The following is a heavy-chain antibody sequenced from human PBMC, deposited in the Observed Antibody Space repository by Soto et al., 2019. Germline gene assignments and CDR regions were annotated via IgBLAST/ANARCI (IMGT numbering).Heavy chain of an antibody. CDR1: GLTSSDYY. CDR2: INKGGSVV. Sequence: GGSLRLSCAVSGLTSSDYYMTWIRQAPGQGLEQLSYINKGGSVVYYADSVKWRFAISRDKAKNSLCLQMNSQRVKDTAVYYCARRIAGNSGHAMDVWGQGASVTVAS. D-gene: IGHD2-15*01. CDR3: ARRIAGNSGHAMDV. V-gene: IGHV3-11*01. J-gene: IGHJ6*02.